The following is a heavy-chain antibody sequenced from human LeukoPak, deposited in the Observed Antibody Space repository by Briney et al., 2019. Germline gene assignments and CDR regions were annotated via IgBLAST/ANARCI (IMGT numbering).Heavy chain of an antibody. D-gene: IGHD6-6*01. CDR1: GGSISGYY. CDR3: ARVYSSSSVDAFHI. CDR2: IYYSGST. Sequence: PSETLSLTCTVSGGSISGYYWGWIRQPPAKGLEWIGYIYYSGSTNYNPSLKSRVTISEDTSKNQFSLKLSSVTAADTAVYYCARVYSSSSVDAFHIWGQGTMVTVSS. J-gene: IGHJ3*02. V-gene: IGHV4-59*01.